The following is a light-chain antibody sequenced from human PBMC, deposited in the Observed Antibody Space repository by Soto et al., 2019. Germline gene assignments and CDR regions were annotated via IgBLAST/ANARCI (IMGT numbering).Light chain of an antibody. Sequence: QSALTQPPSASGSPGQSVTISCTGTSSDVGAYNYVSWYQQHPGKAPQLMIYAVSKRPSGVPDRFSGSKSGNTASLTVSGLQAEDEADYYCSSYAGSNNWVFGGGTKVTVL. CDR2: AVS. CDR1: SSDVGAYNY. CDR3: SSYAGSNNWV. J-gene: IGLJ3*02. V-gene: IGLV2-8*01.